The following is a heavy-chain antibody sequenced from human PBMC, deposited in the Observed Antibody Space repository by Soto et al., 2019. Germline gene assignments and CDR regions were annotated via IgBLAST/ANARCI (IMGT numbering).Heavy chain of an antibody. J-gene: IGHJ5*02. V-gene: IGHV4-39*01. D-gene: IGHD2-15*01. CDR3: ARHEVVADKNWFDP. Sequence: SETLSLTCTFSGSSISRSSYYWGWVRQPPGKGLEWIGSIYYSGSTYYNPSLKSRVTISVDTSKNQFSLKLSSVTAADTAVYYCARHEVVADKNWFDPWGEGTLVTVSS. CDR1: GSSISRSSYY. CDR2: IYYSGST.